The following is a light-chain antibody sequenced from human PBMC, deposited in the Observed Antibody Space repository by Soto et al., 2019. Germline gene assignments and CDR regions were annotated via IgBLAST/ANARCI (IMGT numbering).Light chain of an antibody. CDR1: QSVRWY. J-gene: IGKJ4*01. CDR3: QLRNKWPDT. CDR2: DAS. Sequence: EIVLTQSPATVSLSPGERATLSCRASQSVRWYLGWYQQKPGQAPRLLIYDASNRATGIPARFSGSGSGTDFTLTISSLEPEDFAIYYCQLRNKWPDTFGGGTKV. V-gene: IGKV3-11*01.